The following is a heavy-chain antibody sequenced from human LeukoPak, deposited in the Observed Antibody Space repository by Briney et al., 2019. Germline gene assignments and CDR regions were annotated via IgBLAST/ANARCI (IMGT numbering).Heavy chain of an antibody. Sequence: GGSLRLSCAASGFTVSSKDMSWVRQAPGKGLEWVSVIYSGGSTYYADSVKGRFTISRDNSKNTLYLQMNSLSAEDTAVYYCASLYYHGMDVWGQGTTVTVSS. CDR2: IYSGGST. D-gene: IGHD2-2*02. J-gene: IGHJ6*02. CDR1: GFTVSSKD. V-gene: IGHV3-66*01. CDR3: ASLYYHGMDV.